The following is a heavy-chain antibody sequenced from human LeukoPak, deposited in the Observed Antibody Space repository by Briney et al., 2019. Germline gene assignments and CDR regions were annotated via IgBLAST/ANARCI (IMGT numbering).Heavy chain of an antibody. V-gene: IGHV3-33*01. CDR2: IWYDGSNK. Sequence: GGSLRLSCAASGFTFSTYGMHWVRQAPGKGLEWVTLIWYDGSNKYYAESVKGRFTISRDNSKNTLYLQMNSLRAEDTAVYYCARDKRYNYGHAFDYWGQGTLVTVSS. D-gene: IGHD5-18*01. CDR1: GFTFSTYG. CDR3: ARDKRYNYGHAFDY. J-gene: IGHJ4*02.